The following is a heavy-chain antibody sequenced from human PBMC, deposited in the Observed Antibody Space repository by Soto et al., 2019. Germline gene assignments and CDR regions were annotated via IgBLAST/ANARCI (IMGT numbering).Heavy chain of an antibody. CDR2: ITSTGGGT. V-gene: IGHV3-23*01. CDR1: GFTFSTYS. J-gene: IGHJ4*02. CDR3: AKAYRGYDCAC. D-gene: IGHD5-12*01. Sequence: GGSLRLSCAASGFTFSTYSMNWVRQAPGKGLEWVSSITSTGGGTYYADSVRGRFIISRDNSKNILYLHMSTLRAEDTDVYSCAKAYRGYDCACWGPGTRVTASS.